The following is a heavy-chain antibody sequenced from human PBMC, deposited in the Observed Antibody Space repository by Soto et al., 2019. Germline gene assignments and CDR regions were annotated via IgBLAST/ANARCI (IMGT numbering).Heavy chain of an antibody. V-gene: IGHV5-51*01. CDR3: ARDSTRAARSFYYYYGMDV. J-gene: IGHJ6*02. Sequence: GESLKISCKGSGYSFTSYWIGWVRQMPGKGLEWMGIIYPGDSDTRYSPSFQGQVTISADKSISTAYLQWSSLKASDTAMYYCARDSTRAARSFYYYYGMDVWGQGTTVTVSS. CDR1: GYSFTSYW. CDR2: IYPGDSDT. D-gene: IGHD6-6*01.